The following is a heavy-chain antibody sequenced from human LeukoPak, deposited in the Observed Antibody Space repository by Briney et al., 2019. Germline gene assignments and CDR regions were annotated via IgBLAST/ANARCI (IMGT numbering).Heavy chain of an antibody. J-gene: IGHJ4*02. V-gene: IGHV4-59*08. CDR2: IHYSGTT. Sequence: SSETLSLTCTVSGGSISTYYWSWIRQPPGKGLEWIGYIHYSGTTNYNPSLKNRVTISLDTSKNQFSLNLSSVTAADTAVYYCARMGGYSGYATHWGQGTVVTVSS. D-gene: IGHD5-12*01. CDR1: GGSISTYY. CDR3: ARMGGYSGYATH.